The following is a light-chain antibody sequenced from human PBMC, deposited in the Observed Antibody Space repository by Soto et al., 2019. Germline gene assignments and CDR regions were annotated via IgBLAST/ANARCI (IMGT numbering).Light chain of an antibody. CDR3: QQYNSYSPT. CDR1: QSISSW. CDR2: DAS. J-gene: IGKJ2*01. Sequence: DIQMTQSPSTLSASVGDRVTITCRARQSISSWLAWYQQKPGKAPKLLIYDASSLESWVPSRFSGSGSGTEFTLTISSLQPDDFATYYCQQYNSYSPTFGQGTKLEIK. V-gene: IGKV1-5*01.